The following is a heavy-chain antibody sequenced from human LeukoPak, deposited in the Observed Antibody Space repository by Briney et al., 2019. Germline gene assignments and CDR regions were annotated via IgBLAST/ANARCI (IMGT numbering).Heavy chain of an antibody. CDR3: ARGPRLANAFDI. CDR1: GGSISSYY. V-gene: IGHV4-59*08. D-gene: IGHD3-3*02. J-gene: IGHJ3*02. CDR2: IYYSGST. Sequence: SETLSLTCTVSGGSISSYYWSWIRQPPGKGLEWIGYIYYSGSTNYNPSLKSRVTISLDTSKNQFSLKLSSVTAADTAIYYCARGPRLANAFDIWGQGTMVTFSS.